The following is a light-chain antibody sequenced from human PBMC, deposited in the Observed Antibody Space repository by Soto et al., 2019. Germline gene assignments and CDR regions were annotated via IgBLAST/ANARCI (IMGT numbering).Light chain of an antibody. Sequence: AQPAATLSLSHEERATLSGRASQSVSRYLAWYQQKPGQAPRLIIYDTSYRATGIPARFSGSGSGTDFTLTISSLEPDDFAVYSCQQRSNWITFGQGTRLEIK. CDR2: DTS. V-gene: IGKV3-11*01. J-gene: IGKJ5*01. CDR3: QQRSNWIT. CDR1: QSVSRY.